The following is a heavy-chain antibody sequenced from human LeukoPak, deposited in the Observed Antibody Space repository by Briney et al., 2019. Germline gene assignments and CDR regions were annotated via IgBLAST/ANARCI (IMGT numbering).Heavy chain of an antibody. V-gene: IGHV4-4*02. Sequence: SETLSLTCAVSGGSITSSNRWSWVRQPPGKGLEWVGEIYHSGSTNYNPSLKSRVTISVDKPKNQFSLKLSSVTAADTAVYYCARIDGYSSGLTYFDYWGQGTLVTVSS. CDR2: IYHSGST. D-gene: IGHD6-19*01. J-gene: IGHJ4*02. CDR3: ARIDGYSSGLTYFDY. CDR1: GGSITSSNR.